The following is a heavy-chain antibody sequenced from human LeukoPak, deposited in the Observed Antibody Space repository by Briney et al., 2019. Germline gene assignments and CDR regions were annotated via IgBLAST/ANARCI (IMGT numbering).Heavy chain of an antibody. V-gene: IGHV1-46*01. Sequence: ASVKVSCKASGYTFTSYYMHWVRQAPGQGLEWMGIINPSGGSTSYAQKFQGRVTMTRDTSTSTVYMELSRLRSDDTAVYYCARAGQNYYDSSGYYSYYGMDVWGQGTTVTVSS. CDR1: GYTFTSYY. D-gene: IGHD3-22*01. CDR2: INPSGGST. J-gene: IGHJ6*02. CDR3: ARAGQNYYDSSGYYSYYGMDV.